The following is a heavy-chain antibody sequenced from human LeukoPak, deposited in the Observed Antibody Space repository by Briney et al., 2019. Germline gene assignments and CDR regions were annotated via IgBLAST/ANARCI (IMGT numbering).Heavy chain of an antibody. Sequence: GGSLRLSCAASGFTFSSYWMSWVRQAPGKGLEWVANIKQDGSEKYYVDSVKGRFTISRDNAKNSLYLQMNSLRAEDTAVYYSARELLWFGELVDYYYYMDVWGKGTTVTVSS. CDR2: IKQDGSEK. J-gene: IGHJ6*03. D-gene: IGHD3-10*01. CDR3: ARELLWFGELVDYYYYMDV. V-gene: IGHV3-7*01. CDR1: GFTFSSYW.